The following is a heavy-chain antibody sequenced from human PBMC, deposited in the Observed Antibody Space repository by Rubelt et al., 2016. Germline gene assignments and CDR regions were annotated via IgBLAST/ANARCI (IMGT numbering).Heavy chain of an antibody. V-gene: IGHV4-38-2*02. D-gene: IGHD3-22*01. CDR1: GYSIRSGYY. CDR2: IYHNGDT. Sequence: QVQLQASGPGLVKPSETLSLTCNVSGYSIRSGYYWGWIRQPPGKGLEWIGSIYHNGDTYYKPSLESRVSISIDSSKNQFSLKLTSVTAADTAAYYCARDRRGMVVIMDWGQGTLVTVSS. CDR3: ARDRRGMVVIMD. J-gene: IGHJ4*02.